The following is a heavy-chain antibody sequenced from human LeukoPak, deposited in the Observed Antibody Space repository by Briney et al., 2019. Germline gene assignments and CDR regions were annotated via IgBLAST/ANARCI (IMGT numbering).Heavy chain of an antibody. Sequence: GGSLRLSCAASGFTFDDYGMSWVRQAPGKGLEWVSGINWNGGSTGYADSVKGRFTISRDNAKNSLYLQMNSLRAEDTALYHCARGDSSGWYQNAFDIWGQGTMVTVSS. J-gene: IGHJ3*02. V-gene: IGHV3-20*01. D-gene: IGHD6-19*01. CDR2: INWNGGST. CDR3: ARGDSSGWYQNAFDI. CDR1: GFTFDDYG.